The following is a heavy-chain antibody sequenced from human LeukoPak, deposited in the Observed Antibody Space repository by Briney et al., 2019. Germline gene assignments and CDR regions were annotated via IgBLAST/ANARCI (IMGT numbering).Heavy chain of an antibody. J-gene: IGHJ4*02. CDR1: GFTFDDYA. Sequence: PGGSLRLSCAASGFTFDDYAMHWVRQAPGKGLEWVSGISWNSGSIGYADSVKGRFTISRDNAKNTLYLQMNSLRAEDTAVYYCVRDLGGRSGYWGQGTLVTVSS. V-gene: IGHV3-9*01. CDR3: VRDLGGRSGY. D-gene: IGHD1-26*01. CDR2: ISWNSGSI.